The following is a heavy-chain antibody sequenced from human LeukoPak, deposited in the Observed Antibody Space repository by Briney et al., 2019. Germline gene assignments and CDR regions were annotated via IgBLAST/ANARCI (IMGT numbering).Heavy chain of an antibody. CDR1: GFTFSSYW. CDR2: IKQDGSEK. V-gene: IGHV3-7*01. CDR3: ARVLVVTVVGAFDI. D-gene: IGHD2-21*02. Sequence: GGSLRLSCAASGFTFSSYWMSWVRQAPGKGLEWVANIKQDGSEKYYVDSVKGRFAISRDNAENSLYLQMNSLRAEDTAVYYCARVLVVTVVGAFDIWGQGTMVTVSS. J-gene: IGHJ3*02.